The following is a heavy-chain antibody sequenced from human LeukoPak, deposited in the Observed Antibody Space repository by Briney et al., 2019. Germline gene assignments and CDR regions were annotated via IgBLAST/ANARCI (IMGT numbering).Heavy chain of an antibody. V-gene: IGHV1-2*02. CDR1: GYTFTGYY. CDR3: ARDCSSTSCYGA. Sequence: ASVKVSCKASGYTFTGYYMHWVRQAPGQGLEWMGWINPSSGGTNYAQKFQGRVTMTRDTSISTAYMELSRLRSDDTAVYYCARDCSSTSCYGAWGQGTLVTVSS. CDR2: INPSSGGT. J-gene: IGHJ5*02. D-gene: IGHD2-2*01.